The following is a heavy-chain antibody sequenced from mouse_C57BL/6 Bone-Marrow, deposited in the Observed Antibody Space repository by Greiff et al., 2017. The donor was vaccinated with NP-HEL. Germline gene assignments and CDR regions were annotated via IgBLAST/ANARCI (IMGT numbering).Heavy chain of an antibody. Sequence: QVQLQQSGAELVKPGASVKLSCKASGYTFTEYSIHWVKQRPGQGLEWIGWFYPGSGSTKYNEKFKDKATLTADKSSSTDYMELRRWTSEDAAVYVCARDEEVGTTVVFDYWGKGTTLTVSS. V-gene: IGHV1-62-2*01. D-gene: IGHD1-1*01. CDR3: ARDEEVGTTVVFDY. CDR1: GYTFTEYS. CDR2: FYPGSGST. J-gene: IGHJ2*01.